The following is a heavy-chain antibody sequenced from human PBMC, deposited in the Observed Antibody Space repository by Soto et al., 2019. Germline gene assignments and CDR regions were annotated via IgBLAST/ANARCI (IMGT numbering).Heavy chain of an antibody. V-gene: IGHV1-69*13. J-gene: IGHJ6*02. CDR2: IIPIFGTT. D-gene: IGHD3-10*01. Sequence: SVKVSCKASGGTFSIYAISWVRQAPGQGLEWMGGIIPIFGTTNYAQKFQGRVTITADESTSTAYMDLSSLRSEDTAVYYCARRVRGVDYYYYGMDVWAQGTTVPVSS. CDR1: GGTFSIYA. CDR3: ARRVRGVDYYYYGMDV.